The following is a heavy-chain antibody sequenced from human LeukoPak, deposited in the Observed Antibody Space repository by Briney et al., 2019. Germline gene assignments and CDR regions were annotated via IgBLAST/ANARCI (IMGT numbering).Heavy chain of an antibody. J-gene: IGHJ4*02. CDR2: IRSKGYGRTT. Sequence: GGSLRLSCSGSGFTFGDYAMSWFRQAPGKGLEWISFIRSKGYGRTTAYAASVKGRFTISRDDSKSIAYLQMNSLITEDTAVYYCTRSKRFDYWGQGTLVAVSS. V-gene: IGHV3-49*03. CDR3: TRSKRFDY. CDR1: GFTFGDYA.